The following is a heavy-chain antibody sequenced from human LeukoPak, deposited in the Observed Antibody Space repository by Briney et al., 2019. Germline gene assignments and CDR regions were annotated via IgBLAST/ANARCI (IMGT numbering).Heavy chain of an antibody. D-gene: IGHD3-22*01. CDR3: AGGNFYDSSGHPYHFHY. V-gene: IGHV4-59*01. J-gene: IGHJ4*02. CDR2: IYYSENT. CDR1: GVSISSYY. Sequence: SETLSLTCTVSGVSISSYYWSWIRQPPGKGLEWIGYIYYSENTNYNSSLKSRVAISEDTSKNQFSLNLTSVTAADTAVYYCAGGNFYDSSGHPYHFHYWGQGTLVTVPS.